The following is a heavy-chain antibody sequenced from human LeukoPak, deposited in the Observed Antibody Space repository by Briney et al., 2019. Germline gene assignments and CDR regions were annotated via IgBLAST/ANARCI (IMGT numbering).Heavy chain of an antibody. CDR2: ISYSGST. V-gene: IGHV4-59*02. Sequence: SETLSLTCTVPGGSGSSDSWSWIRQPPGQGLEWIGYISYSGSTSYNPSLKSRVTISVDPSKSQLSLKLRSVTAADTAVYYCARRIRSFSYTYGDAYCYYYMDVWGKGTTVIVS. J-gene: IGHJ6*03. D-gene: IGHD5-18*01. CDR3: ARRIRSFSYTYGDAYCYYYMDV. CDR1: GGSGSSDS.